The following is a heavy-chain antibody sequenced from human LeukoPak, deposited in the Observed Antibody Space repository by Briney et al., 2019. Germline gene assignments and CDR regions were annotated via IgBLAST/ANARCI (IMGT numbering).Heavy chain of an antibody. Sequence: ASVKVCCKASGYTFTGYYMHWVRQAPGQGLEWMGWINPNSGGTNYAQKFQGRVTITADESTSTAYMELSSLRSEDTAVYYCARVNRMVRGEFDYWGQGTLVTVSS. CDR3: ARVNRMVRGEFDY. J-gene: IGHJ4*02. CDR2: INPNSGGT. V-gene: IGHV1-2*02. D-gene: IGHD3-10*01. CDR1: GYTFTGYY.